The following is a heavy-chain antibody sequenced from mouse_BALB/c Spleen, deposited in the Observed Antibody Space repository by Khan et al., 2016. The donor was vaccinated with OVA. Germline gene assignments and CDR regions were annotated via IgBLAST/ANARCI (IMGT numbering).Heavy chain of an antibody. D-gene: IGHD2-14*01. Sequence: EVKLLESGPGLVKPSQSLSLTCTVTGYSITSDYAWNWIRQFPGNKLEWMGYISSTGGTSYNPSLQSRISITRDTSKNQFFLQLKSVTAEDTATYYCARSLYYSYGYALDCWGRGTLVTVSS. CDR2: ISSTGGT. J-gene: IGHJ4*01. V-gene: IGHV3-2*02. CDR1: GYSITSDYA. CDR3: ARSLYYSYGYALDC.